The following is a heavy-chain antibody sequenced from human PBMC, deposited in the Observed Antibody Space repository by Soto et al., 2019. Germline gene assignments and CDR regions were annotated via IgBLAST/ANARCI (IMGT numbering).Heavy chain of an antibody. CDR3: ARAPGSHSAFDI. D-gene: IGHD1-26*01. J-gene: IGHJ3*02. Sequence: TLSLTCTVSGGSISSGGYYWSWIRQHPGKGLEWIGYIYYSGSTYYNPSLKSRVTISVDTSKNQFSLKLSSVNAADTAVYYCARAPGSHSAFDIWDQGTTVTVSS. CDR1: GGSISSGGYY. V-gene: IGHV4-31*03. CDR2: IYYSGST.